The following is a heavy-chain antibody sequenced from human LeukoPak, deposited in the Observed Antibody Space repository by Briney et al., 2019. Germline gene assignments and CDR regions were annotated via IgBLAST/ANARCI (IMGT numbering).Heavy chain of an antibody. CDR2: INHSGST. D-gene: IGHD6-13*01. V-gene: IGHV4-34*01. Sequence: SETLSLTCAVYGGSFSGYYWSWIRQPPGKGLEWIGEINHSGSTNYNPSLKSRVTISVDTSKNQFSLKLSSVTAADTAVYYCAREIIAAHIDYWGQGTLVTVSS. CDR1: GGSFSGYY. CDR3: AREIIAAHIDY. J-gene: IGHJ4*02.